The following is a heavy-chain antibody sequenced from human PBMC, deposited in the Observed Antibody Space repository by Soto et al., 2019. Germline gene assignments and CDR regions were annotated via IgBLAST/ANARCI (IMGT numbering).Heavy chain of an antibody. Sequence: WSLILSCTAAGFPFGNYAVYWVRQAPGKGLEWVSGISGGGDGTNYADSEKGRFTVSRDNSRNTMYLQMNSMRAEDTAVYYCAQDNRLHLAVWGQGTLVTVSS. CDR1: GFPFGNYA. V-gene: IGHV3-23*01. J-gene: IGHJ4*02. CDR3: AQDNRLHLAV. CDR2: ISGGGDGT. D-gene: IGHD2-15*01.